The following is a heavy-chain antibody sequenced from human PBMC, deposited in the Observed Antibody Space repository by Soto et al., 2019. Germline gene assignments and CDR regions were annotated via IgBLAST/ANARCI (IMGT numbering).Heavy chain of an antibody. Sequence: GGSLRLSCAASGFTFSSYAMHWVRQAPGKGLEWVAVISHDGSNKYYADSVKGRFTISRDNSKNTLYLQMNSLRAEDTAVYYCAREYSSSWYRYWAPFHWGQGTLVTVSS. CDR3: AREYSSSWYRYWAPFH. CDR1: GFTFSSYA. V-gene: IGHV3-30-3*01. J-gene: IGHJ4*02. D-gene: IGHD6-13*01. CDR2: ISHDGSNK.